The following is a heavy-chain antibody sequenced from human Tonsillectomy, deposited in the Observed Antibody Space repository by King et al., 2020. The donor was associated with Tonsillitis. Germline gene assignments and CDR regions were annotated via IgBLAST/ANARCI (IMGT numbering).Heavy chain of an antibody. CDR3: ARADDSSGYYNAFDI. J-gene: IGHJ3*02. V-gene: IGHV1-18*04. Sequence: VQLVESGAEVKKPGASVKVSCKASGYTFTSYAISWVRQAPGQRLEWMGWISAYNGNTNYAQKFQGRVTMTTDTSTGTAYMDLRSLRSDDTAVYYCARADDSSGYYNAFDIWGQGTMVTVSS. D-gene: IGHD3-22*01. CDR1: GYTFTSYA. CDR2: ISAYNGNT.